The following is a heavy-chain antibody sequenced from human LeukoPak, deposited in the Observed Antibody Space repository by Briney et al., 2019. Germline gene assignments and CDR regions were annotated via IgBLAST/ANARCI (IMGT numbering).Heavy chain of an antibody. J-gene: IGHJ5*02. D-gene: IGHD6-13*01. CDR2: FDPEDGET. V-gene: IGHV1-24*01. CDR1: GYTLTELS. Sequence: ALVKVSCKVSGYTLTELSMHWVRQAPGKGLEWMGGFDPEDGETIYAQKFQGRVTMTEDTSTDTAYMELSSLRSEDTAVYYCATDSTGSSWYRDWFDPWGQGTLVTVSS. CDR3: ATDSTGSSWYRDWFDP.